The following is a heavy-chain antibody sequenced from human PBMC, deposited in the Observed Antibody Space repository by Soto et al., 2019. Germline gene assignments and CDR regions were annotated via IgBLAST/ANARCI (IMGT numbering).Heavy chain of an antibody. CDR3: AHRGHYYDSSGYPLDY. J-gene: IGHJ4*02. CDR1: GFTFSSYA. Sequence: QVQLVESGGGVVQPGRSLRLSCAASGFTFSSYAMHWVRQAPGKGLEWVAVISYDGSNKYYADSVKGRFTISRDNSKNTLYLQMNSLRAEDTAVYYGAHRGHYYDSSGYPLDYWGQGTLVTVSS. V-gene: IGHV3-30-3*01. D-gene: IGHD3-22*01. CDR2: ISYDGSNK.